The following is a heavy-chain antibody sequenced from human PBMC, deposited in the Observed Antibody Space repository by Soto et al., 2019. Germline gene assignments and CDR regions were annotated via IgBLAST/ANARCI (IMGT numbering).Heavy chain of an antibody. CDR1: GYTFTSYA. D-gene: IGHD4-17*01. Sequence: ASVNVSCKASGYTFTSYAMHWVRQAPGQRLEWMGWINAGNGNTKYSQKFQGRVTITRDTSASTAYMELSSLRSEDTAVYYCARVTVTNYFDYWGQGTLVTVSS. CDR2: INAGNGNT. J-gene: IGHJ4*02. V-gene: IGHV1-3*01. CDR3: ARVTVTNYFDY.